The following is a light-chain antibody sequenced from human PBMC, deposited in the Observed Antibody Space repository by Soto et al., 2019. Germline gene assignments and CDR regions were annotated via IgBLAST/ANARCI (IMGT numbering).Light chain of an antibody. V-gene: IGKV3-20*01. CDR3: QQYGSSPST. CDR2: GAS. CDR1: QSVSSSY. J-gene: IGKJ4*01. Sequence: EIVFTQSPGTLSFSPGERATLSCRASQSVSSSYLAWYQQKPGQAPRLLIYGASSRATGIPDRFSGSGSGTDSTLTISRLEPEDFAVYYCQQYGSSPSTLGGGTKVDIK.